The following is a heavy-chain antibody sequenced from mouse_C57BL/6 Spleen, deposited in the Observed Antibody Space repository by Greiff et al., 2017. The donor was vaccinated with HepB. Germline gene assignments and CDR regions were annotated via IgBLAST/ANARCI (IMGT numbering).Heavy chain of an antibody. Sequence: QVQLQQPGAELVKPGASVKLSCKASGYTFTSYWMHWVKPRPGQGLEWIGMIHPNSGSTNYNEKFKSKATLTVDKSSSTASMQLSSLTSEDSAVYYGASHDGYYDYFDYWGQGTTLTVSS. J-gene: IGHJ2*01. CDR2: IHPNSGST. D-gene: IGHD2-3*01. CDR3: ASHDGYYDYFDY. V-gene: IGHV1-64*01. CDR1: GYTFTSYW.